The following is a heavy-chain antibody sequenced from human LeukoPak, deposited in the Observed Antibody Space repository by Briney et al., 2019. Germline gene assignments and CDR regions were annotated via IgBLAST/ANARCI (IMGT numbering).Heavy chain of an antibody. CDR2: IYYTGTT. D-gene: IGHD2-15*01. CDR1: GGSISSSSYY. Sequence: PSETLSLTCTVSGGSISSSSYYWGWIRQPPGKGLEWIGRIYYTGTTYYNPSLKSRVTISVDTSKNQFSLKLKSVTAADTAVYYCASFPAGYCSGGSCYFDYWGQGTLVTVSS. CDR3: ASFPAGYCSGGSCYFDY. V-gene: IGHV4-39*01. J-gene: IGHJ4*02.